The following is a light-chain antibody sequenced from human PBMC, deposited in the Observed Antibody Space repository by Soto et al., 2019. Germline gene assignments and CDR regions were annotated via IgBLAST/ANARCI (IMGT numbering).Light chain of an antibody. Sequence: AIQMTQSPSSLSASVGYRVTITCRASQDIRNDLGWYQQKPGKAPKLLIHAVSSLQSGVPSRFSGSGSGTDFTLTISSLQPEDFATYYCLQDYNYPWTFGQGTKVDIK. J-gene: IGKJ1*01. V-gene: IGKV1-6*01. CDR3: LQDYNYPWT. CDR1: QDIRND. CDR2: AVS.